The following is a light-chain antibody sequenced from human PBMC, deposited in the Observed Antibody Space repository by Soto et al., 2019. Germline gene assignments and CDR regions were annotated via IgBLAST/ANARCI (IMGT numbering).Light chain of an antibody. J-gene: IGLJ1*01. CDR3: SSSPSISTLSYV. Sequence: QSALTQPASVSGSPGQSITISCTGTSSDVGGYNYVSWYQQHPGKAPKLMIYDVSNRPSGVSNRFSGSKSGNTASLTISGLQAEDEAYYCCSSSPSISTLSYVFGTGTNVT. CDR2: DVS. CDR1: SSDVGGYNY. V-gene: IGLV2-14*01.